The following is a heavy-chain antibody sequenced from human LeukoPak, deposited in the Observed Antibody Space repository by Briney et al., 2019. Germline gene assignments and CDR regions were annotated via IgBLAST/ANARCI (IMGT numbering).Heavy chain of an antibody. CDR3: ARVDIVVVQNWFDP. J-gene: IGHJ5*02. CDR2: TYYRSKWYN. Sequence: SQTPSLTCAISGGRVSSNNAAWDWIRPSPSRGLEGRGRTYYRSKWYNDYAVSVKSRITINPDTSKNQFSLQLNSVTPEDTAVYYCARVDIVVVQNWFDPWGQGTLVTVSS. CDR1: GGRVSSNNAA. V-gene: IGHV6-1*01. D-gene: IGHD2-2*01.